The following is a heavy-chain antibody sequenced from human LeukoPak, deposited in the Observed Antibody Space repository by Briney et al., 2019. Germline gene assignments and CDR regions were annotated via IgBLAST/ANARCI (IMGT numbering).Heavy chain of an antibody. D-gene: IGHD3-10*01. J-gene: IGHJ4*02. Sequence: GGSLRLSCAASGFTFSTFSMSWVRQASGKGLEWVSTISDSGGITDYADSVRGRFTISRDNSKNTLYLQMNRLRAEDTAVYYCAKKLFTGMGYYFDSWGQGTLVTVSS. CDR3: AKKLFTGMGYYFDS. CDR2: ISDSGGIT. CDR1: GFTFSTFS. V-gene: IGHV3-23*01.